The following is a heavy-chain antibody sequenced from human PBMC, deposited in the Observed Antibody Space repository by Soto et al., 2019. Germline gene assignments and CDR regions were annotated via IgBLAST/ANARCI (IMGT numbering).Heavy chain of an antibody. CDR1: GFTFDAYG. CDR3: ARVQGGSGSYYIDY. V-gene: IGHV3-20*01. CDR2: INWNGGRT. J-gene: IGHJ4*02. Sequence: EVQLVESGGGVVRPGGSLRLSCAASGFTFDAYGMSWVRQAPGKGLEWVSGINWNGGRTGYADSVKGRFTISRDNAKNSLYLQMNSLRAEDTALYHCARVQGGSGSYYIDYWGKGTLVPVS. D-gene: IGHD3-10*01.